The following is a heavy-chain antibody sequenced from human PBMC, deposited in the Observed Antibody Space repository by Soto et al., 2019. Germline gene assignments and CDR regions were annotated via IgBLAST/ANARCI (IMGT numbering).Heavy chain of an antibody. D-gene: IGHD3-9*01. Sequence: SETLSLTCTVSGGSVSSGXYYWSXIRQPPGKGLEWFGYIYYSGSNNYNPSLKSRVTISVDTSKNQFSLKLSSVTAADTAVXYCARDGGYYNTPIDYWGQGTLVTVSS. CDR2: IYYSGSN. CDR3: ARDGGYYNTPIDY. J-gene: IGHJ4*02. V-gene: IGHV4-61*01. CDR1: GGSVSSGXYY.